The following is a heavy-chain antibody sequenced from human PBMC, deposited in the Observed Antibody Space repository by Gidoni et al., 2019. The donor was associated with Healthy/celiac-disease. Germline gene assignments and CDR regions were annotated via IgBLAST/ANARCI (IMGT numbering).Heavy chain of an antibody. CDR3: ARGSTPQLRYFDY. Sequence: QVQLQQWGAGLLKPSETLSLTCAVYGGSFSGYYWSWIRQPPGKGLEWIGEINHSGSTNYNPSLKSRVTISVDTSKNQFSLKLSSVTAADTAVYYCARGSTPQLRYFDYWGQGTLVTVSS. V-gene: IGHV4-34*01. D-gene: IGHD1-1*01. J-gene: IGHJ4*02. CDR1: GGSFSGYY. CDR2: INHSGST.